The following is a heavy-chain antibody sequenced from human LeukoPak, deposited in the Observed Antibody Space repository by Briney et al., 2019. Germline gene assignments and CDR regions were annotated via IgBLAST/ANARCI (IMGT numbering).Heavy chain of an antibody. Sequence: PSETLSPTCTVSGGSISSGSYYWSWIRQPPGKGLEWIGEINHSGSTNYNPSLKSRVTISVDTSKNQLSLKLSSVTAADTAVYYCARTRAYGGRPDYWGQGTLVTVSS. CDR1: GGSISSGSYY. J-gene: IGHJ4*02. CDR2: INHSGST. CDR3: ARTRAYGGRPDY. V-gene: IGHV4-39*07. D-gene: IGHD4-23*01.